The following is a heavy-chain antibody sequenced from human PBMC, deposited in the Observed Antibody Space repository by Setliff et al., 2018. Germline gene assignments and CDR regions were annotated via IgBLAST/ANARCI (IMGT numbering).Heavy chain of an antibody. CDR2: LSAGNGNT. CDR1: GYTFTSYY. J-gene: IGHJ4*02. Sequence: GASVKVSCKASGYTFTSYYMHWVRQAPGQGLEWMGWLSAGNGNTKYSQKFQGRVTITTDTSASTAYMELSSLRSEDTAVYYCVIRISGDSDHWGQGTLVTVSS. V-gene: IGHV1-3*01. CDR3: VIRISGDSDH. D-gene: IGHD1-26*01.